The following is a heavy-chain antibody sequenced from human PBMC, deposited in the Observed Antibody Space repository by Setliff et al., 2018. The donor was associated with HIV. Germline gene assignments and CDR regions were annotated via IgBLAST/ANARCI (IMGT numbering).Heavy chain of an antibody. D-gene: IGHD2-8*01. V-gene: IGHV3-7*03. CDR3: ARVFLRTNAVYGVVSNRFDP. CDR1: GFTFSNFW. Sequence: PGGSLRLSCAASGFTFSNFWMHWVRQAPGKGLEWVASISPDGNRNHCVGSVKGRFTASRDNAKRSLYLQMNSLRADDTAVYYCARVFLRTNAVYGVVSNRFDPWGQGTLVTVSS. CDR2: ISPDGNRN. J-gene: IGHJ5*02.